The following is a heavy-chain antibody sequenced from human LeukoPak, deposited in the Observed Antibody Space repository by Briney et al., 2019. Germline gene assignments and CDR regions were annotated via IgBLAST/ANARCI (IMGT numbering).Heavy chain of an antibody. CDR3: ARDYEGHYYDSSGYYGY. D-gene: IGHD3-22*01. J-gene: IGHJ4*02. CDR2: IKQEGSDK. V-gene: IGHV3-7*01. CDR1: GFTFNDYW. Sequence: GGSLRLSCAASGFTFNDYWMTWVRQAPGRGLEGVANIKQEGSDKNYVDSVKARFTISRDNAENSLYLEMKSLRAEDTALYYCARDYEGHYYDSSGYYGYWGQGTLVTVSS.